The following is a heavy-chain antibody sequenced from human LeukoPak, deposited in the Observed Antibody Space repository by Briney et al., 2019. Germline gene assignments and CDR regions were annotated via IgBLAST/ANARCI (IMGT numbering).Heavy chain of an antibody. CDR2: ISNRSSTI. J-gene: IGHJ4*02. Sequence: GGSLRLSCAASGFIFSTYSMNWVRQPPGKGLEWVSDISNRSSTIYYADSVNGPFTISRDNATDSLSLQMNSLRAEDTAVYYCARDAEYSSSRFLDNWGQGTLVSVSS. CDR3: ARDAEYSSSRFLDN. CDR1: GFIFSTYS. V-gene: IGHV3-48*01. D-gene: IGHD6-6*01.